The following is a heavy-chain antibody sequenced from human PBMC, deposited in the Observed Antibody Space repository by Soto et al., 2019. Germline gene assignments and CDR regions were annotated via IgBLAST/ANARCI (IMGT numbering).Heavy chain of an antibody. CDR3: ARDKRSYSSAYDAFDI. Sequence: GSLRLSCAASGFTVSSNYMSWVRQAPGKGLELVSVIYSGGSTYYADSVKGRFTISRDNSKNTLYLQMNSLRAEDTAVYYCARDKRSYSSAYDAFDIWGQGTMVTVSS. CDR2: IYSGGST. J-gene: IGHJ3*02. CDR1: GFTVSSNY. D-gene: IGHD1-26*01. V-gene: IGHV3-66*01.